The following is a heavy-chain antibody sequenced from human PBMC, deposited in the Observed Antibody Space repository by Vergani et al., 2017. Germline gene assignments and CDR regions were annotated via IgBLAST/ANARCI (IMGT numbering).Heavy chain of an antibody. CDR1: GFTFSSYW. CDR3: ARAAVNYYDFWSGYHHRDYYMDV. J-gene: IGHJ6*03. CDR2: IKQDGSEK. V-gene: IGHV3-7*03. D-gene: IGHD3-3*01. Sequence: EVQLVESGGGLVQPGGSLRLSCAASGFTFSSYWMSWVRQAPGKGLEWVANIKQDGSEKYYVDSVKGRFTISRDNAKNSLYLQMNSLRAEDTAVYYCARAAVNYYDFWSGYHHRDYYMDVWGKGTTVTVSS.